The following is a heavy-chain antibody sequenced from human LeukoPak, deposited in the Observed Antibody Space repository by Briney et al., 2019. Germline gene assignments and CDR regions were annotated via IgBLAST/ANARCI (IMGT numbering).Heavy chain of an antibody. CDR1: GFTFSSYA. V-gene: IGHV3-23*01. CDR3: ARDELSDTNGHSYGTNFDH. D-gene: IGHD5-18*01. CDR2: NSGSGGSR. J-gene: IGHJ4*02. Sequence: GGSLRLSCEGSGFTFSSYAMSWVRQAQGKGLEWVSSNSGSGGSRYYGDSVKGRFTVFRDNSRNTLYLQMNSLRAEDTAVYYCARDELSDTNGHSYGTNFDHWGQGTLVTVSS.